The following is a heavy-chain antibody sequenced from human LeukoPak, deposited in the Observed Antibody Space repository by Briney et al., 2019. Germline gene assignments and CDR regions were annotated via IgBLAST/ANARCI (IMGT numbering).Heavy chain of an antibody. Sequence: SGTLSLTCGVSGGSVINTNWWTGVRQPRGKGLEWIGEVHLDGRTNYNPSLESRLTMSVDVSENQVSLKLTSVTAADTAVYYCAREGGFYRPLDYSGQGTLVTVSS. CDR3: AREGGFYRPLDY. V-gene: IGHV4-4*02. J-gene: IGHJ4*02. CDR2: VHLDGRT. D-gene: IGHD3-3*01. CDR1: GGSVINTNW.